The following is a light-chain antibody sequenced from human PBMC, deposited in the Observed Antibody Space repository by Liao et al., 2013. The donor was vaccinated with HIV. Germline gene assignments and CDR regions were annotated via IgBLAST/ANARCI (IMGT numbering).Light chain of an antibody. CDR3: QAWDSSTAEDV. CDR2: QDN. J-gene: IGLJ1*01. Sequence: SYELTQPPSVSVSPGQTATITCYGVYLEDKHVCWYQQRPGQSPVLLICQDNKRPSGIPERFSGSNSGNTATLTISGTQAMDEADYYCQAWDSSTAEDVFGTGTKVTV. CDR1: YLEDKH. V-gene: IGLV3-1*01.